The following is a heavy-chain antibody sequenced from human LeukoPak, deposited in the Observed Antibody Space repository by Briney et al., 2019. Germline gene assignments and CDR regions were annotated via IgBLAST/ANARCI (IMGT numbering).Heavy chain of an antibody. CDR1: GFTFSSYG. CDR2: ISYDGSNK. J-gene: IGHJ4*02. V-gene: IGHV3-30*18. D-gene: IGHD3-9*01. CDR3: AKDVERLDYFDY. Sequence: GGSLRLSCAASGFTFSSYGMHWVRQAPGKGLEWVAVISYDGSNKYYADSVKGRFTISRDNSKNTLYLLMNSLRAEDTAVYYCAKDVERLDYFDYWGQGTLVTVSS.